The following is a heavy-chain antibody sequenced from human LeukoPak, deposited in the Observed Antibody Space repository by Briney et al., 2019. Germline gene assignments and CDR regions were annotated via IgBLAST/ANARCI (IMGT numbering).Heavy chain of an antibody. D-gene: IGHD3-3*01. CDR1: GFPFSSYE. V-gene: IGHV3-48*03. CDR3: YYAGY. CDR2: ISSSGSTI. Sequence: GGSLSLPCAASGFPFSSYEVNWVRQAPGKGLEWVSYISSSGSTIYYADSVKGRSTISRDNAKNSLYLQMNSLRAEDTAVYYCYYAGYWGQGTLVTVSS. J-gene: IGHJ4*02.